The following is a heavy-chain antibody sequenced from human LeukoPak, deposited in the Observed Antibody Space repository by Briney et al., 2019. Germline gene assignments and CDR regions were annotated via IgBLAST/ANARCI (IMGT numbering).Heavy chain of an antibody. CDR2: IYSGGST. CDR3: ARGVLSPSNAFDI. CDR1: GFTVSSNY. V-gene: IGHV3-66*01. D-gene: IGHD4/OR15-4a*01. Sequence: GGSLRLSCAASGFTVSSNYMSWVRQAPGKGLEWVSVIYSGGSTYYADSVKGRFTISRDNSKNTLYLQMNSLRAEDTAVYYCARGVLSPSNAFDIWGQGTMVTVSS. J-gene: IGHJ3*02.